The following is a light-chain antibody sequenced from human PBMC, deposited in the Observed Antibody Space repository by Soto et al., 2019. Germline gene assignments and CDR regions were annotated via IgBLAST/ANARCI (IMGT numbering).Light chain of an antibody. J-gene: IGKJ5*01. CDR1: QSVSNY. CDR2: DAS. Sequence: ELVMTPSPATLSLSPVERATLSCRASQSVSNYLAWYQQKPGQAPRLLIYDASNRATGIPARFSGSGSGTDFTLTISSLEPEDLAVYFGQQRSHWPPITFGQGTRLEIK. CDR3: QQRSHWPPIT. V-gene: IGKV3-11*01.